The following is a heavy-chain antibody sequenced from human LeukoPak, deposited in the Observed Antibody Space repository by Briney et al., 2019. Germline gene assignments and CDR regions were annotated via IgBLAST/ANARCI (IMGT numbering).Heavy chain of an antibody. Sequence: GGSLRLSCAASGFTFDDYAMHWVRQAPGKGLEWVSGISWNSGSIGYADSVKGRFTISRDNAKNSLYLQMNSLRAEDTALYYCASTSSSWGAIDYWGQGTLVTVSS. CDR3: ASTSSSWGAIDY. J-gene: IGHJ4*02. CDR2: ISWNSGSI. CDR1: GFTFDDYA. D-gene: IGHD6-13*01. V-gene: IGHV3-9*01.